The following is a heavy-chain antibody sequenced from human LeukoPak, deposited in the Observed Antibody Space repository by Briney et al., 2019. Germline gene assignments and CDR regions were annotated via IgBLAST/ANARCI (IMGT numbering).Heavy chain of an antibody. J-gene: IGHJ4*02. CDR2: ISYDGSNK. V-gene: IGHV3-30*04. D-gene: IGHD3-10*01. Sequence: PGRSLRLSCAASGFIFSSYAMHWVRQAPGRGLEWVAVISYDGSNKYYADSVKGRFTISRDNSKNTLYLQMNSLRAEDTAVYYCQLWFGELFLLDYWGQGTLVTVSS. CDR3: QLWFGELFLLDY. CDR1: GFIFSSYA.